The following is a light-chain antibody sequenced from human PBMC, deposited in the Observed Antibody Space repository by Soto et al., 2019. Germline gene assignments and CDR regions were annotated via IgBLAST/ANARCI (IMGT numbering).Light chain of an antibody. CDR1: SSNIGSNY. V-gene: IGLV1-47*01. J-gene: IGLJ2*01. CDR3: AAWDDSLYVV. Sequence: QSVLTQPPSASGTPGQRVTISCSGSSSNIGSNYVYWYQQLPGTAPKLLIYRNNQRPSGVPDRFSGSKSGTSASLAISGLRSEDGADYYCAAWDDSLYVVFGGGTKLTVL. CDR2: RNN.